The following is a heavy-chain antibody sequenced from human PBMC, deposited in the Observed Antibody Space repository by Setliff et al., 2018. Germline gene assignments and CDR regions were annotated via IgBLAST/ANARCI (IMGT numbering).Heavy chain of an antibody. J-gene: IGHJ4*02. CDR3: AKGGSTSCYTEIDY. V-gene: IGHV3-23*01. Sequence: GGSLRLSCAASGFTFNNYAMTWVRQAPGKGLEWVSSISDSGGSTCYADSVKGRFTISRDNSKSTLYLQMLSLRAEDTAVYYCAKGGSTSCYTEIDYWGQGTLVTVSS. CDR1: GFTFNNYA. D-gene: IGHD2-2*02. CDR2: ISDSGGST.